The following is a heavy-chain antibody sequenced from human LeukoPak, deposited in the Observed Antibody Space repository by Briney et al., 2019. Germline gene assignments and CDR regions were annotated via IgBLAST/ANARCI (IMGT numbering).Heavy chain of an antibody. CDR1: GFTFVDYS. Sequence: GGSLRLSCAASGFTFVDYSMHWVRQAPGKGLEWVSYISSSGSTIYYADSVKGRFTISRDNAKNSLYLQMNSLRADDTAVYYSGEGGITMTGGVWGKGTTVTISS. V-gene: IGHV3-48*03. CDR3: GEGGITMTGGV. D-gene: IGHD3-3*01. CDR2: ISSSGSTI. J-gene: IGHJ6*04.